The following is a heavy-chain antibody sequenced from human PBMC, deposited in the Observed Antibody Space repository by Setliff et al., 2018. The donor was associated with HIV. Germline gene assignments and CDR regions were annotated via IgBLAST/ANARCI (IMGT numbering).Heavy chain of an antibody. CDR3: TRRRGPMVRGVDPTPSYYFDY. J-gene: IGHJ4*02. CDR1: GVSISNYY. V-gene: IGHV4-59*12. Sequence: SETLSLTCTVSGVSISNYYWSWIRQPPGKGLEWIGYMYYSGNTNYNPSLKSRVTISVDTSKNQFSLRLSSVTAGDTAVYYCTRRRGPMVRGVDPTPSYYFDYWGQGTLVTVSS. D-gene: IGHD3-10*01. CDR2: MYYSGNT.